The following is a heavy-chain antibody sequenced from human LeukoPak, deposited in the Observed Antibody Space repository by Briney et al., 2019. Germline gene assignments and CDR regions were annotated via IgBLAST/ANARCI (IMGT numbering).Heavy chain of an antibody. CDR1: GGTFSSYA. D-gene: IGHD6-13*01. CDR3: ARDISAIAAAPLLGY. Sequence: GASVKVSYKASGGTFSSYAISWVRQAPGQGLEWMGGIIPIFGTANYAQKFQGRVTITADESTSTAYMELSSLRSEDTAVYYCARDISAIAAAPLLGYWGQGTLVTVSS. CDR2: IIPIFGTA. V-gene: IGHV1-69*13. J-gene: IGHJ4*02.